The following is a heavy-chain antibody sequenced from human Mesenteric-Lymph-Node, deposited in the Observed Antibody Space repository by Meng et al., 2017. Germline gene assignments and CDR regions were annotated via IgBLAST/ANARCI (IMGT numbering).Heavy chain of an antibody. J-gene: IGHJ4*02. CDR2: IIPIFGTA. V-gene: IGHV1-69*06. Sequence: SVKVSCKASGGTFSSYAISWVRQAPGQGLEWMGGIIPIFGTANYAQKFQGRVTITADKSTSTAYMELRSLRSDDTAVYYCARIATQWLVAIDYWGQGTLVTVSS. CDR3: ARIATQWLVAIDY. CDR1: GGTFSSYA. D-gene: IGHD6-19*01.